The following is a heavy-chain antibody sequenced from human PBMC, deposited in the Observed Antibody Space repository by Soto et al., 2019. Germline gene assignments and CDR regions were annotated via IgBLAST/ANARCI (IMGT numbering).Heavy chain of an antibody. CDR1: GFTFDDYT. CDR3: AKDPVPHRLLKYYFDY. J-gene: IGHJ4*02. CDR2: ISWDGGST. V-gene: IGHV3-43*01. Sequence: EVQLVESGGVVVQPGGSLRLSCAASGFTFDDYTMHWVRQAPGKGLEWVSLISWDGGSTYYADSVKGRFTISRDNRKKSLYLQMNSLRTEDTALYYCAKDPVPHRLLKYYFDYWGQGTLVTVSS. D-gene: IGHD1-1*01.